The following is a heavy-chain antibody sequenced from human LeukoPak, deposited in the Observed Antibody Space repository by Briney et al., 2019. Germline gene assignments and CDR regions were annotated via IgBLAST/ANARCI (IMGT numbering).Heavy chain of an antibody. CDR2: ISYDGSNK. V-gene: IGHV3-30*18. J-gene: IGHJ4*02. CDR1: GFTFSSYG. Sequence: PGGSLRLSCAASGFTFSSYGMHWVRQAPGKGLEWVAVISYDGSNKYYADSVKGRFTISRDNSKNTLYLQMNSLRAEDTAVYYCAKERDDILTEIDYWGQGTLVTVSS. CDR3: AKERDDILTEIDY. D-gene: IGHD3-9*01.